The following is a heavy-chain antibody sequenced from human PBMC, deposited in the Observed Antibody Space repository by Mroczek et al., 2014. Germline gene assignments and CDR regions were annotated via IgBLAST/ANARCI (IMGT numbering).Heavy chain of an antibody. D-gene: IGHD2-15*01. CDR2: IYPGDSDT. CDR3: ARIYCSGGSCYSFRQHSFDY. CDR1: GYSFTSYW. Sequence: VQLVQSGAEVKKPGESLKISCKGSGYSFTSYWIGWVRQMPGKGLEWMGIIYPGDSDTRYSPSFQGQVTISADKSISTAYLQWSSLKASDTAMYYCARIYCSGGSCYSFRQHSFDYWGQGTPGHPSPQ. J-gene: IGHJ4*02. V-gene: IGHV5-51*03.